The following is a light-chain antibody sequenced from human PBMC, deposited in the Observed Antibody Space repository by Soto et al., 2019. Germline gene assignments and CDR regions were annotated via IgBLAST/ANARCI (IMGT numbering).Light chain of an antibody. CDR2: EVN. V-gene: IGLV2-8*01. CDR1: SSDVGAYNY. Sequence: QSALTQPPSASGSPGQSVTLSCTGTSSDVGAYNYVSWYQQHPGKAPRLMIYEVNKRPSGVPDRFSGSKSGNTASLTVSGLQADDEADYYGASYAGSDTVLFGGGTKLTVL. CDR3: ASYAGSDTVL. J-gene: IGLJ2*01.